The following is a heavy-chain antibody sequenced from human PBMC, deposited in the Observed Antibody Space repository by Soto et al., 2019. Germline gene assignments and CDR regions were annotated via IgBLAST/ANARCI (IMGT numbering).Heavy chain of an antibody. D-gene: IGHD2-2*01. CDR2: IYYSGTT. Sequence: PSETLSLTCTVSGGSIDSDGSYWSWIRQSPGEGLEWLGYIYYSGTTYYNPSLKSRVSISLDTSKNQFSLKLSSVTAADTSIYYCAGGHCFSSSCSYLDLWGRGNLVTVSS. V-gene: IGHV4-31*03. CDR3: AGGHCFSSSCSYLDL. CDR1: GGSIDSDGSY. J-gene: IGHJ2*01.